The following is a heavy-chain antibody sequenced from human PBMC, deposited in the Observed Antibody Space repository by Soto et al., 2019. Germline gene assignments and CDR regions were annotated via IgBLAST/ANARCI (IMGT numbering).Heavy chain of an antibody. J-gene: IGHJ5*02. D-gene: IGHD3-3*01. Sequence: GESLKISCKGSGYSFTSYWIGWVRQMPGKGLEWMGIIYPSDSDTRYSPSFQGQVTISADKSISTAYLQWSSLKASDTAMYYCARHKGHYDFWSGPGWFDPWGQGSLVTVSS. CDR3: ARHKGHYDFWSGPGWFDP. CDR1: GYSFTSYW. CDR2: IYPSDSDT. V-gene: IGHV5-51*01.